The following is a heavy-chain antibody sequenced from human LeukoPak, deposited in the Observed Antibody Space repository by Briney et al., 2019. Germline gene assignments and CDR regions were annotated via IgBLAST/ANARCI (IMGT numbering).Heavy chain of an antibody. CDR3: ARENSGWFDP. CDR1: GFTFSSYG. Sequence: PGRSLRLSCAASGFTFSSYGMHWVRQAPGKGLEWVAVIWYDGSNKYYADSVKGRFTISRDNFKNTLYLQMNSLRAEDTAVYYCARENSGWFDPWGQGTLVTVSS. D-gene: IGHD4-23*01. CDR2: IWYDGSNK. J-gene: IGHJ5*02. V-gene: IGHV3-33*01.